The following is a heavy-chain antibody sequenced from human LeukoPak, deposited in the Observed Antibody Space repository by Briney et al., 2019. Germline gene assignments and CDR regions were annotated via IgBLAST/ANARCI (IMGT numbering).Heavy chain of an antibody. V-gene: IGHV3-23*01. J-gene: IGHJ4*02. CDR1: GFTLSNYA. CDR2: LSGSGGNT. D-gene: IGHD6-13*01. CDR3: AKYTSSWYEDY. Sequence: GGSLRLSCAVSGFTLSNYAMSWVRQAPGKGLEWVSTLSGSGGNTYYADSVKGRFIISRDNSKNTLYLQMNSLRAEDTAVYYCAKYTSSWYEDYWGQGTLVTVSS.